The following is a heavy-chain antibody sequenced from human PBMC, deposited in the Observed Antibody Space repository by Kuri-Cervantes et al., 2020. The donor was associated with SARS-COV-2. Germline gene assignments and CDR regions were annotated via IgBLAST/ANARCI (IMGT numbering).Heavy chain of an antibody. D-gene: IGHD2-2*01. CDR1: GFTFSAYN. CDR2: ISSGSTTK. Sequence: GSLRLSCAASGFTFSAYNMNWVRQAPGKGLEWVSFISSGSTTKYYADSVKGRFTISRDNAKNSLYLQMNSLRAEDTAVYYCAREHCSSTSCYGLDYWGQGTLVTVSS. V-gene: IGHV3-48*04. J-gene: IGHJ4*02. CDR3: AREHCSSTSCYGLDY.